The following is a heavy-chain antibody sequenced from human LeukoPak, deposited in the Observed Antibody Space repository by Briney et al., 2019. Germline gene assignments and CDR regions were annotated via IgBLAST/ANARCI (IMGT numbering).Heavy chain of an antibody. Sequence: ASAKVSCKASGYTFTSYDINWVRQATGQGLEWMGWMNPNSGNTGYAQKFQGRVTMTRDTSTSTVYMELSSLRSEDTAVYYCARDLGGWSGGYNWFDPWGQGTLVTVSS. J-gene: IGHJ5*02. CDR1: GYTFTSYD. CDR2: MNPNSGNT. V-gene: IGHV1-8*01. D-gene: IGHD6-19*01. CDR3: ARDLGGWSGGYNWFDP.